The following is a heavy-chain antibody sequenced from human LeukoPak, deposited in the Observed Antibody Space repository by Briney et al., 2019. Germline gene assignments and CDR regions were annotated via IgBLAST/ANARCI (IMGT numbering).Heavy chain of an antibody. CDR3: AGDRESSYYYYMDV. CDR1: GYTFIRYG. J-gene: IGHJ6*03. Sequence: ASVKVSCKASGYTFIRYGISWVRQAPGQGLEWMGWISAYNGIANYAQNLQGRVTMTTDTSTTTAYMELRSLRSDDTAVYYCAGDRESSYYYYMDVWGKGTTVTVSS. D-gene: IGHD2-2*01. CDR2: ISAYNGIA. V-gene: IGHV1-18*01.